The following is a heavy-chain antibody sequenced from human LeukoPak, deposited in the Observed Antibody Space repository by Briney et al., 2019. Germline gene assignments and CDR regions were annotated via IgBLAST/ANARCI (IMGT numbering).Heavy chain of an antibody. CDR2: IYYSGST. J-gene: IGHJ3*02. CDR1: GGSNSSYY. D-gene: IGHD7-27*01. CDR3: ARDGPPGAFDI. Sequence: SETLSLTCTVSGGSNSSYYWSWIRQPPGKGLEWIGYIYYSGSTNYNPSLKSRVTISVDTSKNQFSLKLSSVTAADTAVYYCARDGPPGAFDIWGQGTMVTVSS. V-gene: IGHV4-59*01.